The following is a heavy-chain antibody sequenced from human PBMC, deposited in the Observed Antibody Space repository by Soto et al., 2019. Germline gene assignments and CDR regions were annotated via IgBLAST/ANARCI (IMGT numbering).Heavy chain of an antibody. Sequence: GASVKVSCKASGYTFSNNNINWVRQASGQGLEWMGWMNPTSGNSGFAQNFQGRVTMTRNTSIGTAYMELSSLRSDGTAVYYCAREGEWWLDHWGQGTLVTVSS. J-gene: IGHJ4*02. V-gene: IGHV1-8*01. CDR3: AREGEWWLDH. CDR1: GYTFSNNN. CDR2: MNPTSGNS. D-gene: IGHD2-15*01.